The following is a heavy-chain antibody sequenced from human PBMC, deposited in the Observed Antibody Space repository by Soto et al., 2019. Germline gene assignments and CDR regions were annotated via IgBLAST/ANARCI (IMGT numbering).Heavy chain of an antibody. J-gene: IGHJ5*02. CDR3: AKDSGYNYGYFRWFDP. CDR2: IFYSGST. V-gene: IGHV4-59*01. D-gene: IGHD5-18*01. Sequence: SETLSLTCTVSGCSISNYYWSWIRQPPGRGLEWIGHIFYSGSTNYNPALKSRVTISVDTSKSQFSLKLSSVTAADTAVYYCAKDSGYNYGYFRWFDPWGQGTPVTVSS. CDR1: GCSISNYY.